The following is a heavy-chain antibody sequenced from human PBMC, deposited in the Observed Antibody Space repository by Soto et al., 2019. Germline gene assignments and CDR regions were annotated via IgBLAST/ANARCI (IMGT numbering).Heavy chain of an antibody. Sequence: TLSLTCTVSGRSVSSGGYYWTWIRQHPGRGLEWIGYIYHIGSPYYNPSLESRVTISLDTSKNQFSLNLTSVTAADTAIYYCVRDRALDSSGHWFDTWGQGTLVTV. J-gene: IGHJ5*02. D-gene: IGHD6-19*01. CDR1: GRSVSSGGYY. V-gene: IGHV4-31*03. CDR2: IYHIGSP. CDR3: VRDRALDSSGHWFDT.